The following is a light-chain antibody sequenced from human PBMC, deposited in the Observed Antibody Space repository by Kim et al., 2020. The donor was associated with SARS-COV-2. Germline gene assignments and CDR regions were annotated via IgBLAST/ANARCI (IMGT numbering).Light chain of an antibody. CDR2: SNN. Sequence: GQGVTISCSGSSSNIGSNYVYWYQQLPGTAPKLLSYSNNQRPSGVPDRFSGSKSGTSASLAISGLRSEDEADDYCAAWDDSLSGVVFGGGTQLTVL. V-gene: IGLV1-47*02. CDR1: SSNIGSNY. CDR3: AAWDDSLSGVV. J-gene: IGLJ2*01.